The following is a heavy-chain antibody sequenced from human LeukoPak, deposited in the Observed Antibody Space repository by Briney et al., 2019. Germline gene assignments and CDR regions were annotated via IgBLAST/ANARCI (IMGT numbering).Heavy chain of an antibody. CDR1: GYSFTSYW. Sequence: GESLKISCKGSGYSFTSYWIGWVRQMPGKGQEWMGIIYPGDSDTRYSPSFQGQVTISADKSISTAYLQWSSLKASDTAMYYCARMGDYGDYPNWFDPWGQGTLVTVSS. D-gene: IGHD4-17*01. V-gene: IGHV5-51*01. CDR2: IYPGDSDT. CDR3: ARMGDYGDYPNWFDP. J-gene: IGHJ5*02.